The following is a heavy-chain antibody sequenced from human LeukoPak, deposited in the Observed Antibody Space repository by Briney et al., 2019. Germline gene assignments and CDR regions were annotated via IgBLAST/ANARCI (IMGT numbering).Heavy chain of an antibody. D-gene: IGHD5-24*01. Sequence: GGSLRLSCAASGFSFSSYWMHWVRQAPGKGPVWVSLISNDESTIIYADSVKGRFTISRDNAKNTLYLQMSSLRAEDTAVYYCARSMATILSFDYWGQGTLVTVSS. J-gene: IGHJ4*02. CDR2: ISNDESTI. CDR1: GFSFSSYW. V-gene: IGHV3-74*01. CDR3: ARSMATILSFDY.